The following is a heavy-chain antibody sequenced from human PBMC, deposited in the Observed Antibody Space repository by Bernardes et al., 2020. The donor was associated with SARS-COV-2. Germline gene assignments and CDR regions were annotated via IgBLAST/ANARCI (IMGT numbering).Heavy chain of an antibody. Sequence: GSLRLSCSASGFTISNHCMHWVRQAPGKGLVWVSRISKDGRTTTYADSVRGRFTISRDNAKNTVYLQMNSLRGEDTAVYYCARGGSSGWVYHYYGMDVWGQGTTVTVSS. D-gene: IGHD3-22*01. CDR2: ISKDGRTT. J-gene: IGHJ6*02. CDR3: ARGGSSGWVYHYYGMDV. V-gene: IGHV3-74*01. CDR1: GFTISNHC.